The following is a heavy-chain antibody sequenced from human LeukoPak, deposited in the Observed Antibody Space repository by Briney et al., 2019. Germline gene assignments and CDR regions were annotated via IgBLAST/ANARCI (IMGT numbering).Heavy chain of an antibody. V-gene: IGHV1-2*02. D-gene: IGHD6-13*01. CDR3: ARDRALIAAAGTVDY. J-gene: IGHJ4*02. CDR1: GYTFTGYY. CDR2: INPNSGGT. Sequence: ASVKVSCKASGYTFTGYYMHWVRQAPGQGLEWMGWINPNSGGTNYAQKFQGRVTMTRDTSISTAYMELSRLRSDDTAVYYCARDRALIAAAGTVDYWGQGTLVTVSS.